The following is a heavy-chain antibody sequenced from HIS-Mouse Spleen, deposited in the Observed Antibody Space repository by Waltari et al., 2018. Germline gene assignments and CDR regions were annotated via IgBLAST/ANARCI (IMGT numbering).Heavy chain of an antibody. V-gene: IGHV3-7*01. CDR3: ARVRYFDWLGVDY. Sequence: EVQLVESGGGLVQPGGSLRLSCAASGFTFSSYWMSGVRQAPGKGLEWVANIKQDGSEKYYVDSVKGRFTISRDNAKNSLYLQMNSLRAEDTAVYYCARVRYFDWLGVDYWGQGTLVTVSS. J-gene: IGHJ4*02. CDR2: IKQDGSEK. CDR1: GFTFSSYW. D-gene: IGHD3-9*01.